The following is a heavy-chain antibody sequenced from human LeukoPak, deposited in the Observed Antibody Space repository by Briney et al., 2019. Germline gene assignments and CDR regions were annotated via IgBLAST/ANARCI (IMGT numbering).Heavy chain of an antibody. CDR3: AXAGYDSSGYYYKYYFDY. V-gene: IGHV1-69*05. Sequence: SVKVSCKASGGTFSSYAISWVRQAPGQGLEWMGGIIPIFGTANYAQKFQGRVTITTDESTSTAYMELSSLRSEDTAVYYCAXAGYDSSGYYYKYYFDYWGQGTXVTVSS. CDR1: GGTFSSYA. CDR2: IIPIFGTA. J-gene: IGHJ4*02. D-gene: IGHD3-22*01.